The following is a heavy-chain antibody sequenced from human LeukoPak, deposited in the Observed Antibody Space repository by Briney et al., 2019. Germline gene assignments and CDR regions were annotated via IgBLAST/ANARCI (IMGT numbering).Heavy chain of an antibody. V-gene: IGHV4-4*07. Sequence: PSETLSLTCTVSGGSISSYYWSWIRQPAGKGLEWIGRIYTSGSTNYNPSLKSRVTMSVDTSKNQFSLKLSSVTAADTAVYYCARATNYYDSSGYYHWFDPWGQGTLVTVSS. CDR2: IYTSGST. J-gene: IGHJ5*02. CDR1: GGSISSYY. D-gene: IGHD3-22*01. CDR3: ARATNYYDSSGYYHWFDP.